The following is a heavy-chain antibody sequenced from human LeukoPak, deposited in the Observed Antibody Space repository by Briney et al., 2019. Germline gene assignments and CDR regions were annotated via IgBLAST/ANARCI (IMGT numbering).Heavy chain of an antibody. D-gene: IGHD3-3*01. J-gene: IGHJ4*02. CDR2: ISAYNGNT. V-gene: IGHV1-18*01. Sequence: ASVKVSCKASGYTFTSYGISWVRQAPGQGLEWMGWISAYNGNTNYARKLQGRVTMTTDTSTSTAYMELRSLRSDDTVVYYCARLMTVSGHFDYWGQGTLVTVSS. CDR3: ARLMTVSGHFDY. CDR1: GYTFTSYG.